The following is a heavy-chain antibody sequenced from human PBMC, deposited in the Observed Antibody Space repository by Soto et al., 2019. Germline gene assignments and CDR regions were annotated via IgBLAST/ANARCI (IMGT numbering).Heavy chain of an antibody. D-gene: IGHD1-26*01. J-gene: IGHJ6*03. V-gene: IGHV3-33*01. CDR3: ARGVGHYYYYMDV. CDR2: TWYDGNNK. CDR1: GFTFSSYG. Sequence: QVQLVESGGDVVQPGRSLRLSCAASGFTFSSYGMHWVRQAPGEGLEWVAVTWYDGNNKYYADSVKGRFTISRDNSKNTLFLKMNSLRAEDTAVYYCARGVGHYYYYMDVWGKGTTVTVSS.